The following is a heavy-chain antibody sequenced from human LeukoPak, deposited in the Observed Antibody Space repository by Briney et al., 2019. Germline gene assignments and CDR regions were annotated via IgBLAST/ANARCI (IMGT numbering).Heavy chain of an antibody. CDR2: ISYDGSNK. CDR1: GFTFSSYV. CDR3: ARDIGGSGSYYIPNYYYYGMDV. J-gene: IGHJ6*02. D-gene: IGHD3-10*01. V-gene: IGHV3-30*04. Sequence: PGGSLRLSCAASGFTFSSYVMHWVRQAPGKGLEWVAVISYDGSNKYYADSVKGRFTISRDNSKNTLYLQMNSLRAEDTAVYCCARDIGGSGSYYIPNYYYYGMDVWGQGTTVTVSS.